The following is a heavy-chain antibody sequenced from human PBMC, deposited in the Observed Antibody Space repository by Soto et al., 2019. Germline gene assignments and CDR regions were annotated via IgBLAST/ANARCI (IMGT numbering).Heavy chain of an antibody. CDR3: ASTPAGGSSSLWFDP. CDR2: INQSGST. D-gene: IGHD6-13*01. CDR1: GGSSTGYF. J-gene: IGHJ5*02. V-gene: IGHV4-34*01. Sequence: PSETLSLTCAVSGGSSTGYFWNWIRQTPGKGLEWIGEINQSGSTTYNPSLKSRVTISVDTSKNQFSLRLSSVTAADTAVYYCASTPAGGSSSLWFDPWGQGTLVTVSS.